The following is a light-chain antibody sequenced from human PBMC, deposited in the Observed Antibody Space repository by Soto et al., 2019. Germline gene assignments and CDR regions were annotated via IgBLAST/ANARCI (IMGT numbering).Light chain of an antibody. CDR2: DAS. V-gene: IGKV3-11*01. CDR3: QQRSSWPPYP. CDR1: QSVSSY. Sequence: EIVLTQSPATLSLSPGERATLSCRASQSVSSYLAWYQQKPGQAPRLLIYDASNRATGIPARFSGSGSGTDFTLTISSLGPEDFAVYYCQQRSSWPPYPFGQGTKLEIK. J-gene: IGKJ2*01.